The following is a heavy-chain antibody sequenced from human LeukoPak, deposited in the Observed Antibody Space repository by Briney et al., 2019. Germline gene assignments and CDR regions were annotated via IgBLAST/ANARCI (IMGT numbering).Heavy chain of an antibody. CDR2: ISSRSSYI. Sequence: PGGSLRLSCAASGFTFSSYSMNWVRQAPGKGLEWVSSISSRSSYIYYADSVKGRFTISRDNAKNSLYLQMNSLRAEDTAVYYCARGGVTIFGVVSHPWDVWGNGTTVTVSS. CDR3: ARGGVTIFGVVSHPWDV. J-gene: IGHJ6*04. V-gene: IGHV3-21*01. CDR1: GFTFSSYS. D-gene: IGHD3-3*01.